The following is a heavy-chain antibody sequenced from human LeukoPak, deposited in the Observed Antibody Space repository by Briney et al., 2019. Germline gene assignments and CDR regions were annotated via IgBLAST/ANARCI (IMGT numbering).Heavy chain of an antibody. D-gene: IGHD3-22*01. CDR1: GFTFSSYW. Sequence: GGSLRLSCVASGFTFSSYWMSWVRQAPGKGLEWVANIKQDGSEKYYVDSVKGRFTISRDNAKNSLHLQVNSLRAEDTAVYYCARFGRGTMIVVVIQSAFDIWGQGTMVTVSS. CDR2: IKQDGSEK. CDR3: ARFGRGTMIVVVIQSAFDI. V-gene: IGHV3-7*01. J-gene: IGHJ3*02.